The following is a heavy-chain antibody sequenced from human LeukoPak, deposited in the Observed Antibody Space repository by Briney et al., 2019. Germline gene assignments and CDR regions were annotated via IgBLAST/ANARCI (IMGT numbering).Heavy chain of an antibody. CDR3: AKGLGALDL. CDR2: ISGNGANK. J-gene: IGHJ5*02. D-gene: IGHD4/OR15-4a*01. Sequence: GGSLRLSCAASGFTLYTYAMTWVRQGPGKGLEWVSAISGNGANKFYADSVKGRFTISRDKSKNTLYLQMNSLRVEDTALYYCAKGLGALDLWGQGTLVTVSS. CDR1: GFTLYTYA. V-gene: IGHV3-23*01.